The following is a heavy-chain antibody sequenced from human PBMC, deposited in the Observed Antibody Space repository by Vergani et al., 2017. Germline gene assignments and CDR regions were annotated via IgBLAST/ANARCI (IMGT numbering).Heavy chain of an antibody. Sequence: EVQLVESGGVVVQPGGSLRLSCAASGFTFDDYTMHWVRQAPGKGLEWVSFISWDGGSTYYADSVKGRFTISRDNAKNSLYLQMNSLRAEDTAVYYCARVNPFGEQQFDAFDIWGQGTMVTVSS. CDR1: GFTFDDYT. V-gene: IGHV3-43*01. CDR3: ARVNPFGEQQFDAFDI. D-gene: IGHD3-10*01. CDR2: ISWDGGST. J-gene: IGHJ3*02.